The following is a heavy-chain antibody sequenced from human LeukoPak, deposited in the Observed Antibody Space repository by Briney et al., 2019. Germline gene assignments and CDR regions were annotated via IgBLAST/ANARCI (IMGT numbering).Heavy chain of an antibody. D-gene: IGHD3/OR15-3a*01. CDR3: ATSRTLDY. J-gene: IGHJ4*02. CDR1: GFTFDDYG. CDR2: IKQDGSEK. Sequence: GGSLRLSCAASGFTFDDYGMSWVRQAPGKGLEWVANIKQDGSEKHYVDSVKGRFTISRDNAVNSLYLQMNSLRAEDTAIYYCATSRTLDYWSQGTLLTVSS. V-gene: IGHV3-7*01.